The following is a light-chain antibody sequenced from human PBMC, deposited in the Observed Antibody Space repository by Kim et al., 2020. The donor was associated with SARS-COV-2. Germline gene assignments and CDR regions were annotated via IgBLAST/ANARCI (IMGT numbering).Light chain of an antibody. CDR3: QQYNNWPLT. CDR2: GAS. Sequence: PGERGTLTCGASQGVGTDLAWYQHKPGQAPRLLIYGASTRASGVPPRFSGSGSGRAFTLTISNLQSEDLAVYFCQQYNNWPLTFGGGTKVDI. V-gene: IGKV3-15*01. CDR1: QGVGTD. J-gene: IGKJ4*01.